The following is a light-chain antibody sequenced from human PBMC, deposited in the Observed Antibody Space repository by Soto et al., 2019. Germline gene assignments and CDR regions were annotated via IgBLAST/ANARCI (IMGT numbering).Light chain of an antibody. Sequence: QSVLTQPASVSGSPGQSITISCTGTSSDAGGYNSVSWYQQHPGKAPKLMIYEVSNRPSGVSNRFSGSKSGNTASLTISGLQAEDEADYYCSSYTSSSIYVFGTGTKLTVL. CDR1: SSDAGGYNS. J-gene: IGLJ1*01. V-gene: IGLV2-14*01. CDR2: EVS. CDR3: SSYTSSSIYV.